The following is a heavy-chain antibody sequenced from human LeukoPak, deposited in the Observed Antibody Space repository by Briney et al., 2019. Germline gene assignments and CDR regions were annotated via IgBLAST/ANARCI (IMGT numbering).Heavy chain of an antibody. V-gene: IGHV3-23*01. Sequence: AGSLRLSCAASGFTFSTHAMSWVRQAPGKGLEWVSAISGSAGSTNYADSVKGRFTISRDNFKNTLYLQMNSLRVEDTAIYYCARTGNSRFDYWGQGTLVTVSS. D-gene: IGHD1-7*01. J-gene: IGHJ4*02. CDR2: ISGSAGST. CDR1: GFTFSTHA. CDR3: ARTGNSRFDY.